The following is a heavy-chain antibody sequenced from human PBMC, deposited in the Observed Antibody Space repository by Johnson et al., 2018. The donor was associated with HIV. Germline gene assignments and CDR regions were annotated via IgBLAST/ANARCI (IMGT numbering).Heavy chain of an antibody. Sequence: QVQLVESGGGVVQPGRSLRLSCAASGFTFSSYAMHWVRQAPGKGLEWVAVISYDGSKKYYADSVKGRFTISRDNSKNTLYLQMNSLRAEDTAVYFCARGYYDSRGSDAFDIWGLGTMVTVSS. CDR2: ISYDGSKK. CDR3: ARGYYDSRGSDAFDI. V-gene: IGHV3-30*04. J-gene: IGHJ3*02. D-gene: IGHD3-22*01. CDR1: GFTFSSYA.